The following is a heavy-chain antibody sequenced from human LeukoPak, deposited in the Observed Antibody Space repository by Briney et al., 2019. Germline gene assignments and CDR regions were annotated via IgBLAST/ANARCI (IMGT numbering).Heavy chain of an antibody. V-gene: IGHV4-39*07. Sequence: SETLSLTCTVSGDSISSSRFNWGWIRQTPGKGLEWIGTIHYSGDTYHNPSLKSRVTLSRDTSKNQFSLRLTSVIAADTAVYYCARGGRRYCSTTTCCEFDYWGRGTLVTVSS. CDR3: ARGGRRYCSTTTCCEFDY. CDR1: GDSISSSRFN. J-gene: IGHJ4*02. D-gene: IGHD2-2*01. CDR2: IHYSGDT.